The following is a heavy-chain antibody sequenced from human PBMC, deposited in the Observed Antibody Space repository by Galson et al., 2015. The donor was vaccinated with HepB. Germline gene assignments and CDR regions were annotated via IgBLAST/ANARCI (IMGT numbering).Heavy chain of an antibody. CDR3: ARGAWAGTFDY. J-gene: IGHJ4*01. D-gene: IGHD1/OR15-1a*01. CDR1: GGSFSGYY. V-gene: IGHV4-34*01. Sequence: TLSLTCAVYGGSFSGYYWSWIRQPPGKGLEWIGEINHSGSTNYNPSLKSRVTISVDTSKNQFSLKLSSVTAADTAVYYCARGAWAGTFDYWGQGTLVTVSS. CDR2: INHSGST.